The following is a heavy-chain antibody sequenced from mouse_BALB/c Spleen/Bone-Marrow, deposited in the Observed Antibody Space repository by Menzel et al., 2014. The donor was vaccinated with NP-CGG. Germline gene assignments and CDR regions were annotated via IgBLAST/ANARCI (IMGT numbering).Heavy chain of an antibody. CDR3: ARDYGNPSPFAY. J-gene: IGHJ3*01. Sequence: EVQVVESGPELVKPGASMKISCKTSGYSFTGYTMNWVKQSHGKNLEWIGLINPYNGGTSYNQKFKGKATLTVDKSSSTAYMELLSLTSEDSAVYYCARDYGNPSPFAYWGQGTLVTVSA. CDR2: INPYNGGT. D-gene: IGHD2-1*01. V-gene: IGHV1-18*01. CDR1: GYSFTGYT.